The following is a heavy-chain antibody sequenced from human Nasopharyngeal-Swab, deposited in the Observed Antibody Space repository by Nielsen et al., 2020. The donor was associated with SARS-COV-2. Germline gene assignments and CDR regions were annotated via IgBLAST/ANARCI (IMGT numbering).Heavy chain of an antibody. D-gene: IGHD3-3*01. CDR1: GFTFNNYI. CDR3: ARDGLDYDFWSAYFMDV. Sequence: GESLKISCAASGFTFNNYIFNWVRQAPGKGLDGVSFISSSSSYIYYADSVKGRFTISRDNAKNSLYLQMNSLRAEDTAVYYCARDGLDYDFWSAYFMDVWGQGTTVTVSS. J-gene: IGHJ6*02. V-gene: IGHV3-21*01. CDR2: ISSSSSYI.